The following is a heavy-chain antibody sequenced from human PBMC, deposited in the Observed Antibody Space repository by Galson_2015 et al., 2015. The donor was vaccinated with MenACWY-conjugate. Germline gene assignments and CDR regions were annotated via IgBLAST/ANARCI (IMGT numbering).Heavy chain of an antibody. CDR1: GFNFREDW. CDR2: IKEDGSEK. V-gene: IGHV3-7*03. CDR3: TRDVCDS. D-gene: IGHD2-21*02. Sequence: SLRLSCAASGFNFREDWMTWVRHAPGKGLEWVANIKEDGSEKYYADSVKGRCTISRDNAKNSLYLQMNRLRDEDEAVYYCTRDVCDSWCQRSLLAVSS. J-gene: IGHJ4*02.